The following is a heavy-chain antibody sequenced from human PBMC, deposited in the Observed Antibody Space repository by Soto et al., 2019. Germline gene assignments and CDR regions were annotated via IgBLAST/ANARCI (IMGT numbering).Heavy chain of an antibody. CDR2: IKEDGSEK. V-gene: IGHV3-7*01. CDR3: XXXXXGDNGQVLDY. CDR1: GFTFGRHW. D-gene: IGHD4-17*01. Sequence: EVQVVESGGGLVQPGGSLRLSCAGSGFTFGRHWMTWVRQAPGKGLEWVANIKEDGSEKYYVDSVKGRFTISRDNAKNSVYLQMNSLRAEDTAXXXXXXXXXGDNGQVLDYWGQGTLVT. J-gene: IGHJ4*02.